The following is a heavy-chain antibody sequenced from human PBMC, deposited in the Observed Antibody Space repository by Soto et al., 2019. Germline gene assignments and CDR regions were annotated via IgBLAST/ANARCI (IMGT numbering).Heavy chain of an antibody. CDR3: ARGATIFGVAAYSYSEMEV. Sequence: QVQLVQSGAEVKKPGSSVKVSCRASGGTFSNYAISWVRQAPGQGLEWMGGIVPAFGTPNYAQNLQGRITITADDSTTTVYMDLSSMRSEDTAVYYCARGATIFGVAAYSYSEMEVWGQGTTVTVSS. D-gene: IGHD3-3*01. J-gene: IGHJ6*02. V-gene: IGHV1-69*01. CDR1: GGTFSNYA. CDR2: IVPAFGTP.